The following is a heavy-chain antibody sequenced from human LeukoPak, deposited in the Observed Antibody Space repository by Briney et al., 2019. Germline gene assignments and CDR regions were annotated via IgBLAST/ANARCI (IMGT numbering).Heavy chain of an antibody. CDR3: ARQFVAAASGAFDI. CDR2: IYYSGST. V-gene: IGHV4-59*08. D-gene: IGHD6-13*01. Sequence: SETLSLTCTVSGGSISSYYWSWIRQPPGKGLEWIGYIYYSGSTNYNPSLKSRVTISVDTSKNQFSLKLSSVTAADTAVYYCARQFVAAASGAFDIWGQGTMVTVSS. CDR1: GGSISSYY. J-gene: IGHJ3*02.